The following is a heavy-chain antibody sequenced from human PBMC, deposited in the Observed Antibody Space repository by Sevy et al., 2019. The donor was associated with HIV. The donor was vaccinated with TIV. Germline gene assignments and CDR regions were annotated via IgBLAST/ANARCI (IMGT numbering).Heavy chain of an antibody. J-gene: IGHJ6*02. CDR1: GGSISSSSYY. V-gene: IGHV4-39*01. CDR3: ARLLWVGGTPDSYYGMDV. CDR2: IYYSGST. Sequence: SETLSLTCTVSGGSISSSSYYWGWIRQPPGKGLEWIGSIYYSGSTYYNPSLKSRVTISVDTSKNQFSLKLSSVTAADTAVYYCARLLWVGGTPDSYYGMDVWGQGTTVTVSS. D-gene: IGHD1-26*01.